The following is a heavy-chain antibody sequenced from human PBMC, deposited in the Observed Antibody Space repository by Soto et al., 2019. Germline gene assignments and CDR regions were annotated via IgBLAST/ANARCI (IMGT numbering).Heavy chain of an antibody. CDR2: IYYSGST. J-gene: IGHJ5*02. CDR1: GGSISSYY. D-gene: IGHD6-6*01. CDR3: ARARYSSSLFDP. Sequence: SETLSLTCTVSGGSISSYYCSWVRQPPGKGLEWIGYIYYSGSTNYNPSLKSRVTISVDTSKNQFSLKLSSVTAAVTAVYYCARARYSSSLFDPWGQGTLVTVSS. V-gene: IGHV4-59*01.